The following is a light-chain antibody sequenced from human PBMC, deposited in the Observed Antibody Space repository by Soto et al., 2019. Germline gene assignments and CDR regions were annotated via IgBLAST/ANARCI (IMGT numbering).Light chain of an antibody. CDR3: QQYHSYSYT. Sequence: DIQMTQSPSTLSASVGDRVTITCRASQTINNWLAWYQQKPGKAPKLLISQASSLESGVPSRFSGSGSGTEXTLXXSSLQADDFAXXXXQQYHSYSYTFGQGTKLEIK. V-gene: IGKV1-5*03. CDR1: QTINNW. CDR2: QAS. J-gene: IGKJ2*01.